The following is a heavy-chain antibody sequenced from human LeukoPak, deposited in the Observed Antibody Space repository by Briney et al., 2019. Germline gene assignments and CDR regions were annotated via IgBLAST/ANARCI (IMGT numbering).Heavy chain of an antibody. CDR2: IWYDGSNK. D-gene: IGHD6-19*01. J-gene: IGHJ4*02. Sequence: SGRSLRLSCAASGFTFSSYGMHWVRQAPGKGLEWVAVIWYDGSNKYYADSVKGRFTISRDNSKNTLYLQMNSLRVEDTAVYYCARDNGWGRYYFDSWGQGTLATVSS. CDR1: GFTFSSYG. V-gene: IGHV3-33*01. CDR3: ARDNGWGRYYFDS.